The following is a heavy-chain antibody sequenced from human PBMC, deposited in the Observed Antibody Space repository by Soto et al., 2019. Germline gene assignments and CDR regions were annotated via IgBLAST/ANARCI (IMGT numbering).Heavy chain of an antibody. J-gene: IGHJ3*02. Sequence: QVQLQESGPGLVKPSETLSLTCTGSGGSVSSGSYYWSWIRQPPGKGLEWIGYIYYSGSTNYNPSLKSRVTISVDTSKNQFSLKLSSVTAADTAVYYCARVSIAAVGTEGAFDIWGQGTMVTVSS. CDR2: IYYSGST. CDR3: ARVSIAAVGTEGAFDI. V-gene: IGHV4-61*01. CDR1: GGSVSSGSYY. D-gene: IGHD6-13*01.